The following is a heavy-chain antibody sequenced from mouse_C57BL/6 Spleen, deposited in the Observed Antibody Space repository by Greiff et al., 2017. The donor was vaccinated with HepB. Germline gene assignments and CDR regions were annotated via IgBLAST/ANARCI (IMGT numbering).Heavy chain of an antibody. V-gene: IGHV3-8*01. J-gene: IGHJ1*03. D-gene: IGHD2-4*01. CDR3: ARYYDYDGRYFDV. CDR1: GYSITSDY. CDR2: ISYSGST. Sequence: EVNVVESGPGLAKPSQTLSLTCSVTGYSITSDYWNWIRKFPGNKLEYMGYISYSGSTYYNPSLKSRISITRDTSKNQYYLQLNSVTTEDTATYYCARYYDYDGRYFDVWGTGTTVTVSS.